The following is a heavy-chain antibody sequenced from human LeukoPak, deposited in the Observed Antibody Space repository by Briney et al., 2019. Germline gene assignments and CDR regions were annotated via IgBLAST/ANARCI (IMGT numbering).Heavy chain of an antibody. J-gene: IGHJ4*02. CDR2: IRYDGSNK. CDR3: ARERQNKDFWSGGDY. CDR1: GFTFSSYA. D-gene: IGHD3-3*01. Sequence: PPGGSLRLSCAASGFTFSSYAMSWVRQAPGKGLEWVAFIRYDGSNKYYADSVKGRFTISRDNSKNTLYLQMNSLRAEDTAVYYCARERQNKDFWSGGDYWGQGTLVTVSS. V-gene: IGHV3-30*02.